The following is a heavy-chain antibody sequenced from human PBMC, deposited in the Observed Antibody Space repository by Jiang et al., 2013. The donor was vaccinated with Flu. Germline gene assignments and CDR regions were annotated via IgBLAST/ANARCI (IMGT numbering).Heavy chain of an antibody. J-gene: IGHJ4*02. Sequence: IYAQKFQGRVTMTEDTSTDTAYMELSSLRSEDTAVYYCATGLGYWGQGTLVTVSS. CDR3: ATGLGY. D-gene: IGHD3-16*01. V-gene: IGHV1-24*01.